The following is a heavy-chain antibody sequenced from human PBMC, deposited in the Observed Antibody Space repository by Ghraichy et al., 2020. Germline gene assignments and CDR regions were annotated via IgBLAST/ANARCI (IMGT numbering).Heavy chain of an antibody. D-gene: IGHD4-17*01. CDR2: IYYSGST. CDR1: GDSMDSYY. Sequence: SETLSLTCTVSGDSMDSYYWSWIRQAPGRGLEWIGHIYYSGSTAYNPSLRSRVIISVDTSKKQFSLKLKSVTAADTAVYYCATSKVYFDDYAWFDPWGQGTPVTVSS. J-gene: IGHJ5*02. CDR3: ATSKVYFDDYAWFDP. V-gene: IGHV4-59*12.